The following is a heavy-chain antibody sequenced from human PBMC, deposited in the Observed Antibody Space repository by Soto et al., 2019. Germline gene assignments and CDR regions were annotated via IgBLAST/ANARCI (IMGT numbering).Heavy chain of an antibody. D-gene: IGHD3-10*01. CDR2: IYYSGST. Sequence: SETLSLTCTVSGGSISSGGYYWSWIRQHPGKGLEWIGYIYYSGSTSYNPSLKSRVTISVDTSKNQFSLKLSSVTAADTAVYYCARDSVALWFGERTHWFDPWGQGTLVTVSS. CDR3: ARDSVALWFGERTHWFDP. CDR1: GGSISSGGYY. J-gene: IGHJ5*02. V-gene: IGHV4-31*03.